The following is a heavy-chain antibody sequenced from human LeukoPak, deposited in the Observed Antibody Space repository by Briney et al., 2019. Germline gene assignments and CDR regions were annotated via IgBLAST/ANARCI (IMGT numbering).Heavy chain of an antibody. J-gene: IGHJ3*02. Sequence: SETLSLTCAVYGGSFSGYYWSWIRQPPGKGLEWIGEINHSGSTNYNPSLKSRVTISVDTSKNQFSLKLSSVTAADTAVYYCARDKSSSWYSDAFDIWGQGTMVTVSS. CDR1: GGSFSGYY. D-gene: IGHD6-13*01. V-gene: IGHV4-34*01. CDR3: ARDKSSSWYSDAFDI. CDR2: INHSGST.